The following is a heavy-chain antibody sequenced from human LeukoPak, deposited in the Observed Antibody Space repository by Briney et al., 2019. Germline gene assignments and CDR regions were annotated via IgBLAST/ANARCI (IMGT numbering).Heavy chain of an antibody. CDR2: ISGSGGST. CDR3: ARPIFGVVIAFDY. V-gene: IGHV3-23*01. J-gene: IGHJ4*02. D-gene: IGHD3-3*01. CDR1: GFTFSSYG. Sequence: GGSLRLSCAASGFTFSSYGMSWVRQAPGKGLEWVSAISGSGGSTYYADSVKGRFTISRDNSKNTLYLQMNSLRAEDTAVYYCARPIFGVVIAFDYWGQGTLVTVSS.